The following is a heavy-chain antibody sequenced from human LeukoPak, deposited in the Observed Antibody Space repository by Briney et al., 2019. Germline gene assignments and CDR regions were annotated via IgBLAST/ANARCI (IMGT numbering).Heavy chain of an antibody. J-gene: IGHJ4*02. CDR2: ISSSSYT. CDR1: GFTFSDYY. CDR3: ARDQWYYYGSGSYHPQDY. Sequence: GGSLRLSCAASGFTFSDYYMSWIRQAPGKGLEWVSYISSSSYTNYADSVKGRFTISRDNAKNSLYLQMNSLRAEDTAVYYCARDQWYYYGSGSYHPQDYWGQGTLVTVSP. D-gene: IGHD3-10*01. V-gene: IGHV3-11*06.